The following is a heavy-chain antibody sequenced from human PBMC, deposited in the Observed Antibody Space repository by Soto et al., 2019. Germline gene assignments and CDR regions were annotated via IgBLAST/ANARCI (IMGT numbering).Heavy chain of an antibody. CDR3: ARVGGVAARTFDY. CDR2: LYYSDNT. V-gene: IGHV4-59*01. D-gene: IGHD3-16*01. CDR1: RGSISPFY. Sequence: SETLSLTCPVSRGSISPFYWSWVRQPPGKGLEWIGYLYYSDNTNYNPSLKSRVTISVDASKNQVSLRLTSVTAADTAVYYCARVGGVAARTFDYWGQGTVVS. J-gene: IGHJ4*02.